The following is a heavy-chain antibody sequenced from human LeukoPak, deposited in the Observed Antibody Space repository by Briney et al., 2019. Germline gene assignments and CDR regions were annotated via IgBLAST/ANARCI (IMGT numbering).Heavy chain of an antibody. CDR1: GGTFSSYA. J-gene: IGHJ4*02. CDR2: IIPIFGTA. CDR3: ARDRAMYSSSWSNFDY. Sequence: GASVKDSCKASGGTFSSYAISWVRQAPGQGLEWMGGIIPIFGTANYAQKFQGRVTITADESTSTAYMELSSLRSEDTAVYYCARDRAMYSSSWSNFDYWGQGTLVTVSS. D-gene: IGHD6-13*01. V-gene: IGHV1-69*13.